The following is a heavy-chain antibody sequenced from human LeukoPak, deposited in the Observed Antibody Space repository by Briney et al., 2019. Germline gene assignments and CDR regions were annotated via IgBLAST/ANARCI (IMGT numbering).Heavy chain of an antibody. CDR1: GGSISSYY. D-gene: IGHD6-19*01. CDR2: IYYSGST. J-gene: IGHJ4*02. V-gene: IGHV4-39*01. CDR3: ARHAYVDGNGPRPLPY. Sequence: SETLSLTCTVSGGSISSYYWGWIRQPPGKGLEWIGNIYYSGSTYYNPSLKTRVTISVDTSKNQFSLKLTSMTAADTAVYYCARHAYVDGNGPRPLPYCGQGSLVTVSS.